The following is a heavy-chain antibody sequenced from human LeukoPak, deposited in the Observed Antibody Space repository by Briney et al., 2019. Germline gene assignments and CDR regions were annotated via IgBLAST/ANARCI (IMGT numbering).Heavy chain of an antibody. CDR2: IHEEGGEK. CDR3: VQGGHFDF. V-gene: IGHV3-7*01. D-gene: IGHD3-16*01. J-gene: IGHJ4*02. CDR1: GFSFSSFW. Sequence: SGESLTLSCAVSGFSFSSFWMTWGRQAPGKGPEWVAYIHEEGGEKYYVDSVQGRFTISRDNGKKSLYLERNGLIADDTAVYFCVQGGHFDFWGQGAPVTVSS.